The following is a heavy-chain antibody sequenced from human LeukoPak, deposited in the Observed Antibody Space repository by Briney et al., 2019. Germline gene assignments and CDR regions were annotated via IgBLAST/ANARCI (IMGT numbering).Heavy chain of an antibody. CDR2: INHSGST. Sequence: SGTLPLTCAVYGGSFSGYYWSWIRQPPGKGLEWIGEINHSGSTNYNPSLKSRVTISVDTSKNQFSLKLSSVTAADTAVYYCARGAPRYCSSTSCYGGDYWGQGTLVTVSS. CDR1: GGSFSGYY. CDR3: ARGAPRYCSSTSCYGGDY. D-gene: IGHD2-2*01. V-gene: IGHV4-34*01. J-gene: IGHJ4*02.